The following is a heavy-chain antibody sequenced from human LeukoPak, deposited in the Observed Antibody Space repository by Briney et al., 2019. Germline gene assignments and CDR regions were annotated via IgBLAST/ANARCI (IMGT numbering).Heavy chain of an antibody. J-gene: IGHJ4*02. CDR1: AFTFSNYW. V-gene: IGHV3-74*03. CDR2: INYNWCRI. Sequence: GGSVRLSCAASAFTFSNYWMNWVRQAPGKGLVWVSRINYNWCRITYADSVKGRFTISRDNPKHTLYLHMNRLRVEDTAVYYCARDSGHGLDYWGQGTLFTASS. CDR3: ARDSGHGLDY. D-gene: IGHD1-1*01.